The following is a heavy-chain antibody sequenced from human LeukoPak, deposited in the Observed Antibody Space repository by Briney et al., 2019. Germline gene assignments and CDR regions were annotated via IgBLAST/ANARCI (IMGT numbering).Heavy chain of an antibody. CDR3: AREEETRAFDI. Sequence: SETLSLTCAVSGYSISSGYYWGWFRQPPGKGLEWIGCIYHSGNTYYNPSLKSRVSISVDTSKNQFSLKLSSVTAADTAVYYCAREEETRAFDIWDQGTMVTVSS. CDR1: GYSISSGYY. D-gene: IGHD5-24*01. J-gene: IGHJ3*02. CDR2: IYHSGNT. V-gene: IGHV4-38-2*02.